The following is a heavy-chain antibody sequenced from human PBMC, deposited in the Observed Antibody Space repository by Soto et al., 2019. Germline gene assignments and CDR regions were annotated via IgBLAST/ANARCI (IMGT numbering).Heavy chain of an antibody. D-gene: IGHD6-13*01. J-gene: IGHJ5*02. Sequence: GESLKISCKGSGYSFTSYWIGWVRQMPGKGLEWMGIIYPGDSDTRYSPSFQGQVTISADKSISTAYLQWSSLKASDTAMYYCARLWPHNSSPPGWFDPWGQGTLVTVSS. CDR3: ARLWPHNSSPPGWFDP. V-gene: IGHV5-51*01. CDR1: GYSFTSYW. CDR2: IYPGDSDT.